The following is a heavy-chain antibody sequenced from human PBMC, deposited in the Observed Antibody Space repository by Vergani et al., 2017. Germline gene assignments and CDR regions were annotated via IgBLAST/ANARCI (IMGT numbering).Heavy chain of an antibody. V-gene: IGHV1-2*02. CDR2: INPNTGGT. CDR1: GYTLSGYY. D-gene: IGHD3-3*01. Sequence: QVQLVQSGAEVKKPGASVKVSCKASGYTLSGYYVHWVRQAPGQGLEWMGWINPNTGGTKYAQKFQGGVTMTWDTSISTAYMELSRLRSDDTAIYYCATYPYDFWRDYPRCYYSYYLDVWGRGTTVIVSS. J-gene: IGHJ6*03. CDR3: ATYPYDFWRDYPRCYYSYYLDV.